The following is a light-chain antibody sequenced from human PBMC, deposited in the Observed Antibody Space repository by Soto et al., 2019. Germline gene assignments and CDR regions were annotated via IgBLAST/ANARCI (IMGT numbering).Light chain of an antibody. J-gene: IGKJ5*01. CDR1: QSIRGL. Sequence: EVVLTQSPVTLSLSPGERATLPCRASQSIRGLLAWYQQKPGQDPRLLMSDAYNRATGIAPRFSGSGSGTDFILTTSSLEHEDSAVYYCQQRHMWPITFGQGTRLEIK. CDR3: QQRHMWPIT. V-gene: IGKV3-11*01. CDR2: DAY.